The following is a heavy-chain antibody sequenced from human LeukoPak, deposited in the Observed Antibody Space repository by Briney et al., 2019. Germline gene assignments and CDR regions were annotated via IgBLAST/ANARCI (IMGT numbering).Heavy chain of an antibody. CDR3: ARGQGYSFDY. D-gene: IGHD2-15*01. Sequence: GGSLRLSCAASGFTFSNSAMHWVRQAPGKGLEWAALISYDGSNKYYADSVKGRFTIARDNSKNTLSLQMNSPRADDTAVYYCARGQGYSFDYWGQGTLVTVSP. V-gene: IGHV3-30-3*01. J-gene: IGHJ4*02. CDR1: GFTFSNSA. CDR2: ISYDGSNK.